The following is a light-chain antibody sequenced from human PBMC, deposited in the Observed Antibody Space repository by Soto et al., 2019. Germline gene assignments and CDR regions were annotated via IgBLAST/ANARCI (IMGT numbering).Light chain of an antibody. J-gene: IGKJ4*01. CDR2: RAS. CDR1: QSVSSDY. Sequence: EMGLTQSPGTLSLSLGERATLSCRASQSVSSDYVAWYRQKPGQVPTVLIYRASTRATGIPDRFSGSGSGTDFTLTISRVEPEDFAVYYCQQYGSSPLTFGGGTKVDI. V-gene: IGKV3-20*01. CDR3: QQYGSSPLT.